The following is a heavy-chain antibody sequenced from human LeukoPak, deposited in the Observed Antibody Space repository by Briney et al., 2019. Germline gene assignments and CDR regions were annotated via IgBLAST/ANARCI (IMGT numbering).Heavy chain of an antibody. CDR2: IYYSGST. J-gene: IGHJ5*02. V-gene: IGHV4-39*07. CDR3: ARGPAIT. CDR1: GGSISSSSYY. D-gene: IGHD5-18*01. Sequence: KSSETLSLTCTVSGGSISSSSYYWGWIRQPPGKGLEWIGSIYYSGSTYYNPSLKSRVTISVDTSKNQFSLKLSSVTAADTAVYYCARGPAITWGQGTLVTVSS.